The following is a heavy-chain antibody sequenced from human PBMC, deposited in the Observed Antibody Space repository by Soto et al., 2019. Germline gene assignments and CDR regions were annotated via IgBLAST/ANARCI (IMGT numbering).Heavy chain of an antibody. D-gene: IGHD3-22*01. J-gene: IGHJ4*02. V-gene: IGHV3-30*03. CDR3: AAKAVDRSGYYYFGFDY. CDR2: ISYDGSDT. CDR1: GFTFSTYG. Sequence: QVQLVESGGGVVQPGRSLRLSCAASGFTFSTYGMHWVRQAPGKGLEWVAFISYDGSDTSFADSVKGRFTISRDNLKDTLYPQMKSLRAEDTAVYYRAAKAVDRSGYYYFGFDYWGQGRLVTVSS.